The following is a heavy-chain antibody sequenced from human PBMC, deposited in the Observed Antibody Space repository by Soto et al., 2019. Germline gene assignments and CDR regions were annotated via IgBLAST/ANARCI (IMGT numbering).Heavy chain of an antibody. CDR1: GYGFSSYG. V-gene: IGHV1-18*01. D-gene: IGHD6-13*01. J-gene: IGHJ6*02. CDR2: ISAYNGNT. CDR3: ARDQQWQQLAELSYYYGMEV. Sequence: QVQLVQSGAEVKKPGASVKVSCKASGYGFSSYGISWVRQAPGQGLEWMGWISAYNGNTDYAQKFQGRVTMTTYTSTSTVYRELRSLTSDVTAVYYCARDQQWQQLAELSYYYGMEVWGQGTTVTVS.